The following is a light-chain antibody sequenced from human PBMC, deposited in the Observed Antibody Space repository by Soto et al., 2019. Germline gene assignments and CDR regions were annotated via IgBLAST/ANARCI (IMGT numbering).Light chain of an antibody. V-gene: IGKV2-30*01. Sequence: DVVMTQSPLSLPVTLGQSASISCRSSQSVVYSDGIAYLSWFQQRPGQSPRRLIYKASNRDSGVPERCSGSGSGPDVTRTVSRVEAEDVGVYYCLQGTHWPPTFGRGTKVEIQ. CDR1: QSVVYSDGIAY. CDR2: KAS. J-gene: IGKJ1*01. CDR3: LQGTHWPPT.